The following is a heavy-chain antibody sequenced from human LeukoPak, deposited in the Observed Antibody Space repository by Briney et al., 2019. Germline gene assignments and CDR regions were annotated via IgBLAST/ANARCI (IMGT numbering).Heavy chain of an antibody. V-gene: IGHV3-64*02. Sequence: PGGSLRLSCAASGFTFSSYAMSWVRQAPGQRLESVSAISTKGDSTYYADSVQGRFTISRDNSKNTLFLQMGSLRADDMDGYYCARWGSTSCYDYWGQGTLVTVSS. J-gene: IGHJ4*02. D-gene: IGHD2-2*01. CDR1: GFTFSSYA. CDR3: ARWGSTSCYDY. CDR2: ISTKGDST.